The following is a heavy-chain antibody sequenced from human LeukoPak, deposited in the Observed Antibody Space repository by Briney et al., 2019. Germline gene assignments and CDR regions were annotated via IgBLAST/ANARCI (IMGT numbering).Heavy chain of an antibody. CDR1: GGTFSSYA. D-gene: IGHD3-10*01. J-gene: IGHJ4*02. V-gene: IGHV1-69*13. CDR3: APLVRGVIILDY. Sequence: SVKVSCKASGGTFSSYAISWVRQAPGQGLEWMGGIIPIFGTANYAQKFQGRVTITADESTSTAYMELSSLRSEDTAVYYCAPLVRGVIILDYWGQGTLVTVSS. CDR2: IIPIFGTA.